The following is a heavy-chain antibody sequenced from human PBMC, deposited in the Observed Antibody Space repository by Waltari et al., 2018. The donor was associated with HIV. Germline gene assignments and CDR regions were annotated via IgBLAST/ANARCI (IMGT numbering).Heavy chain of an antibody. CDR1: GLRCTCKS. CDR2: LYMDDLA. Sequence: EVHEVAPAGHLVVPGSSRTISCSPSGLRCTCKSLTWIRQAPGKGLEVVAVLYMDDLAQYAYFAKGRFIISRDNSKNTVYLEMNYLRPEDTAIYYCAKGVKYYDFGGGYWESAPWGQGTLVTVSS. D-gene: IGHD3-3*01. J-gene: IGHJ5*02. CDR3: AKGVKYYDFGGGYWESAP. V-gene: IGHV3-66*02.